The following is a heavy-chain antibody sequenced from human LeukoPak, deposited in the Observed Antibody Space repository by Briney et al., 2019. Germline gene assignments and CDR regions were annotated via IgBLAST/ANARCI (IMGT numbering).Heavy chain of an antibody. CDR2: VYYSGST. D-gene: IGHD2-21*01. V-gene: IGHV4-61*08. Sequence: TSQTLSLTCTVSGGSISSGGYYWSWIRQSPGQGLEWIGYVYYSGSTNYNPSLKSRAAISIDTSKNQFSLNLTSVTAADTAVYYCASGWLRYYYFDTWGQGTLVTVSS. CDR1: GGSISSGGYY. CDR3: ASGWLRYYYFDT. J-gene: IGHJ4*02.